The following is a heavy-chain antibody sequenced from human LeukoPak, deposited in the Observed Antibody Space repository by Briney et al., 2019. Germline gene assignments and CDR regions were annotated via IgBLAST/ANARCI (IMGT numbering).Heavy chain of an antibody. V-gene: IGHV1-18*04. J-gene: IGHJ3*02. CDR3: ARDYYGLGSYYDMDAFDI. CDR1: GYTFVTYG. D-gene: IGHD3-10*01. CDR2: ISSYNGNT. Sequence: GASVKVSCKASGYTFVTYGISWVRQAPGQGLEWMGRISSYNGNTEYAQKFQGRVTMTTDTSTSTAYMQVRSLRSDDTAVYYCARDYYGLGSYYDMDAFDIWGQGTMVTVSS.